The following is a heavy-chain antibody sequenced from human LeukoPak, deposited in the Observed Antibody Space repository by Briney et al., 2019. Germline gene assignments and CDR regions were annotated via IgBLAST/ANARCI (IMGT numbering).Heavy chain of an antibody. CDR1: GFTFSNYG. CDR2: ISGSGRRT. Sequence: PGGSLRLSRAASGFTFSNYGMSWVRQAPGKGLEWVSVISGSGRRTQYADSVKGRFTISRDNSKNTLYLQMTGLRAEDTAIYYCARDRYYDSRGYYQFDIWGQGTMVTVSS. J-gene: IGHJ3*02. V-gene: IGHV3-23*01. D-gene: IGHD3-22*01. CDR3: ARDRYYDSRGYYQFDI.